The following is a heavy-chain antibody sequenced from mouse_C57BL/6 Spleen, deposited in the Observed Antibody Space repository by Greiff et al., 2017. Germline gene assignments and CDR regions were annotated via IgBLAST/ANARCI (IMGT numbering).Heavy chain of an antibody. D-gene: IGHD1-1*01. V-gene: IGHV5-16*01. CDR3: ARVNYGSSYGYFDY. J-gene: IGHJ2*01. CDR1: GFTFSDYY. CDR2: INYDGSST. Sequence: EVHLVESEGGLVQPGSSMKLSCTASGFTFSDYYMAWVRQVPEKGLEWVANINYDGSSTYYLDSLKSRFIISRDNAKNILYLQMSSLKSEDTATYYCARVNYGSSYGYFDYWGQGTTLTVSS.